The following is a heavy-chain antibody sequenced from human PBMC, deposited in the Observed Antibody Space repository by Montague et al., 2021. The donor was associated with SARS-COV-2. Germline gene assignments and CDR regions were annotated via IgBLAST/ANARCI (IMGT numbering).Heavy chain of an antibody. D-gene: IGHD3-22*01. CDR1: GGSINTGGYY. CDR2: IYSSGST. CDR3: ARLPYFYDSTHAFDI. Sequence: TLSLTCSVSGGSINTGGYYWNWIRQSAGKGLERIGRIYSSGSTNSRPSLKSRVTISLDTSKNQFSLWLSSVTAADTAVYYCARLPYFYDSTHAFDIWGQGTMVTVSS. V-gene: IGHV4-61*02. J-gene: IGHJ3*02.